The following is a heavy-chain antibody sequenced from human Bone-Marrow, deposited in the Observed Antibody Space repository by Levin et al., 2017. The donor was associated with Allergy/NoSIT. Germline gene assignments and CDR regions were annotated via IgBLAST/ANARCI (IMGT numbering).Heavy chain of an antibody. J-gene: IGHJ6*02. D-gene: IGHD7-27*01. CDR2: ISSSSSTI. Sequence: AGGSLRLSCAASGFTFSSYSMNWVRQAPGKGLEWVSYISSSSSTIYYADSVKGRFTISRDNAKNSLYLQMNSLRDEDTAVYYCARSLTGDFLGVGYYYYYGMDVWGQGTTVTVSS. V-gene: IGHV3-48*02. CDR1: GFTFSSYS. CDR3: ARSLTGDFLGVGYYYYYGMDV.